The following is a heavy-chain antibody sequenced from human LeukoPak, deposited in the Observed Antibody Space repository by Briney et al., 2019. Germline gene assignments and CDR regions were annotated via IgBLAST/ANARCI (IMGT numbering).Heavy chain of an antibody. CDR3: AKYVSYYYDSSTYYPSQGYFDY. CDR1: GFTFSSYG. V-gene: IGHV3-30*02. Sequence: GGSLRLSCAASGFTFSSYGMHWVRQAPGKGLEWVAFIRYDGSNKDYADSVKGRFTISRDNSKNTLYLQMNSLRAEDTAVYYCAKYVSYYYDSSTYYPSQGYFDYWGQGTLVTVSS. D-gene: IGHD3-22*01. J-gene: IGHJ4*02. CDR2: IRYDGSNK.